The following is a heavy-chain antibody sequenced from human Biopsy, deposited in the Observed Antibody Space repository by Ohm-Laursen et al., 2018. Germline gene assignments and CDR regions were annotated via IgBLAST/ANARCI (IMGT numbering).Heavy chain of an antibody. D-gene: IGHD2/OR15-2a*01. V-gene: IGHV4-59*01. CDR2: VYYTGST. CDR3: ARATNSTSWPYYYFYGMDV. J-gene: IGHJ6*02. Sequence: GTLSLTCIVSGDSISSYYWSWIRQPPGKGLQWIGYVYYTGSTNYNPSLKSRVTISVDTSKNQFSLRLNSVTAADTAVYYCARATNSTSWPYYYFYGMDVWGQGTTVTVS. CDR1: GDSISSYY.